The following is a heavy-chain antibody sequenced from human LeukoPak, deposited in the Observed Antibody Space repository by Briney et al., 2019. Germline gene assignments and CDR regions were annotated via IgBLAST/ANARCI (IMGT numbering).Heavy chain of an antibody. D-gene: IGHD3-22*01. CDR1: GYMFTELS. CDR3: AAELSSGYFDY. V-gene: IGHV1-24*01. CDR2: FDPEDDEK. J-gene: IGHJ4*02. Sequence: ASVKVSCKVSGYMFTELSMHWVRQAPGKGLKWMGGFDPEDDEKMYAQKFQGRVTMTEDTSTDTAYMELSSLRSEDTAVYYCAAELSSGYFDYWGQGTLVTVSS.